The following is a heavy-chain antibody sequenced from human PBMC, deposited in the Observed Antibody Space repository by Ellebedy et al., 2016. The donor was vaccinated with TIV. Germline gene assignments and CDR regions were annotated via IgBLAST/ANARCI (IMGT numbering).Heavy chain of an antibody. CDR2: IYYSGGT. J-gene: IGHJ5*02. D-gene: IGHD3-10*01. Sequence: SETLSLTCTVSGGSISRSSYYWGWIRQPPGKGLEWMGSIYYSGGTDSNQSLKSRVTISADTSKNQFSLRLSSVTAADTAVYYCARWFGELLYVRWFDPWGQGTLVTVSS. CDR3: ARWFGELLYVRWFDP. V-gene: IGHV4-39*01. CDR1: GGSISRSSYY.